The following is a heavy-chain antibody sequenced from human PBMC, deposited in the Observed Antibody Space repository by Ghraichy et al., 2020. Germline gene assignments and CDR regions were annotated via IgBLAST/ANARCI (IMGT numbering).Heavy chain of an antibody. Sequence: LSLTCAASGFTFSTYEMNWVRQAPGEGLEWVSYISTSGTTMYNADSVKGRFTISRDNAKNSLYLQMNSLRAEDTAVYYCARAKSGSYYRYFQHWGQGTLVTVSS. J-gene: IGHJ1*01. CDR3: ARAKSGSYYRYFQH. CDR2: ISTSGTTM. D-gene: IGHD1-26*01. CDR1: GFTFSTYE. V-gene: IGHV3-48*03.